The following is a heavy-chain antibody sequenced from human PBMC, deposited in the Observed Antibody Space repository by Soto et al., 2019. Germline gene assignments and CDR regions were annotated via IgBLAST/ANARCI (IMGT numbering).Heavy chain of an antibody. V-gene: IGHV3-23*01. J-gene: IGHJ4*02. CDR2: ISGSGGST. CDR3: AKERVLAGYSYGSVDY. CDR1: GFTFSSYA. D-gene: IGHD5-18*01. Sequence: GGSLRLSCLASGFTFSSYAMSWVRQAPGKGLEWVSGISGSGGSTYYADSVKGRFTISRDNFKNTLYLQMNSLRAEDTAVYYCAKERVLAGYSYGSVDYWGQGSLVTVSS.